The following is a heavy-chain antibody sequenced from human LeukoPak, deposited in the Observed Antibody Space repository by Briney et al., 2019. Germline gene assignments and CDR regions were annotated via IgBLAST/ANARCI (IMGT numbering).Heavy chain of an antibody. D-gene: IGHD3-10*01. Sequence: GGSLRLSCAASGFTFSSSAMSWVRQAPGKGLEWVSTISGSGDRTYYADSVKGRFTISRDNSKNTLYLQMNSLRAEDTAVYYCAKASYGSGSYCFDYWGQGTLVTVSS. CDR3: AKASYGSGSYCFDY. J-gene: IGHJ4*02. CDR1: GFTFSSSA. CDR2: ISGSGDRT. V-gene: IGHV3-23*01.